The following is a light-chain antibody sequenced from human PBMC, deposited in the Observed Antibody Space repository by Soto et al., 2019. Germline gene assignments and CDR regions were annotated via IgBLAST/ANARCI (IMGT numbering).Light chain of an antibody. V-gene: IGKV3-15*01. CDR1: ESVSSH. CDR2: GAS. CDR3: QHYNNCPHT. Sequence: ERLMTQSPATLPVSRGERASVSCWASESVSSHLAWYQQKPGLAPRLLIFGASTRATGVPARFIGSGSGTEFTLTISSLQSEDFAIYYCQHYNNCPHTFGQGTKVDIK. J-gene: IGKJ2*01.